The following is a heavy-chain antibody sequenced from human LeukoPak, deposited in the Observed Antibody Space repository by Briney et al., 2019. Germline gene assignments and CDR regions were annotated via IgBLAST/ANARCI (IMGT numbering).Heavy chain of an antibody. V-gene: IGHV4-34*01. J-gene: IGHJ4*02. Sequence: SETLSLTCTVSGASISSDYWSWIRQPPGKGLEWIGEINHSGSTNYNPSLKSRVTISVDTSKNQFSLKLSSVTAADTAVYYCARRRYYYDSSGEDWGQGTLVTVSS. D-gene: IGHD3-22*01. CDR2: INHSGST. CDR1: GASISSDY. CDR3: ARRRYYYDSSGED.